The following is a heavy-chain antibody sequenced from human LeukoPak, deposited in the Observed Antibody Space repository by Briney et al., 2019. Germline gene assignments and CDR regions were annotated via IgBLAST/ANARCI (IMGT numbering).Heavy chain of an antibody. D-gene: IGHD3-22*01. V-gene: IGHV4-34*01. CDR1: GGSFSGYY. Sequence: SETLSLTCAVYGGSFSGYYWSWIRQPPGKGLEWIGEINHRGSTNYNPSLKSRVTISVDTSKNQFSLKLSSVTAADTAVYYCARAARRGNITMIVVVGYDYWGQGTLITVSS. CDR2: INHRGST. J-gene: IGHJ4*02. CDR3: ARAARRGNITMIVVVGYDY.